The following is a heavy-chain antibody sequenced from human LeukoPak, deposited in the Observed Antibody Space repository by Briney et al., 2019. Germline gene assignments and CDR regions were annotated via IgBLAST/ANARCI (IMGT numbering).Heavy chain of an antibody. CDR1: GGSISSYH. D-gene: IGHD1-26*01. V-gene: IGHV4-59*01. J-gene: IGHJ3*02. Sequence: KSSETLSLTCTVSGGSISSYHWSWVRQPPGKGLEWIGYIYYSGSTNYNPSLRSRVTISVDTSKNQFSLKLSSVTAADTAVYYCARVAYSGSYYPFDIWGQGTMVTVSS. CDR3: ARVAYSGSYYPFDI. CDR2: IYYSGST.